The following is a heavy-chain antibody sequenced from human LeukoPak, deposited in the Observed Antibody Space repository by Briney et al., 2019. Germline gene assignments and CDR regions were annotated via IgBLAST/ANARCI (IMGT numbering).Heavy chain of an antibody. CDR2: IIPILGIA. V-gene: IGHV1-69*04. J-gene: IGHJ3*02. CDR1: GYTFNTYG. Sequence: GASVKVSCKASGYTFNTYGITWVRQAPGQGLEWMGRIIPILGIADYAQKFQGRVTITADKPTSTAYMELSSLRSEDTAVYYCARVADIVVVVAASRSRDDAFDIWGQGTMVTVSS. CDR3: ARVADIVVVVAASRSRDDAFDI. D-gene: IGHD2-15*01.